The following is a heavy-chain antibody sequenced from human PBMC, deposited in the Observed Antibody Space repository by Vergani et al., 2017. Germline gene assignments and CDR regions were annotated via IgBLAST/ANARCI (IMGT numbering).Heavy chain of an antibody. CDR3: ARQGFREFENTVDY. Sequence: QVQLVESGGGVVQPGRSLRLSCAASGFTFSSYAMHWVRQAPGKGLEWVAVISYDGSNKYYADSVKGRFTISRDNSKNTLYLQMNSLRAEDTAVYYCARQGFREFENTVDYWGQGTLVTVSS. D-gene: IGHD3-10*01. V-gene: IGHV3-30*04. J-gene: IGHJ4*02. CDR2: ISYDGSNK. CDR1: GFTFSSYA.